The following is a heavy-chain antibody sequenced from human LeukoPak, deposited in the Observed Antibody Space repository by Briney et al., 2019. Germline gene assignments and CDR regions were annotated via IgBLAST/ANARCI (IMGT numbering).Heavy chain of an antibody. CDR2: INSDGSST. CDR1: GFTFRSYW. D-gene: IGHD3-3*01. CDR3: ARAPYYDFWSGYPPDY. J-gene: IGHJ4*02. V-gene: IGHV3-74*01. Sequence: GGSLRLSCAASGFTFRSYWMHWVRQAPGKGLVWVSRINSDGSSTNYADSVKGRFTISRDNAKSTLYLQMKSLRAEDTAVYYCARAPYYDFWSGYPPDYWGQGTLVTVSS.